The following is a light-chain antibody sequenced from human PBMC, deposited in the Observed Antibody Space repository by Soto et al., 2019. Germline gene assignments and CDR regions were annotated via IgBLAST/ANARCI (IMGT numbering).Light chain of an antibody. CDR3: QQYNNWPLYT. J-gene: IGKJ2*01. CDR2: VAS. CDR1: QSVSSN. V-gene: IGKV3-15*01. Sequence: EIVMTQSPATLSVSPGERATLSCRASQSVSSNLAWYQQKPGQAPRLLIYVASTRATGIPARCSGSGSGTEFTLTIRSLQSEAVAVDYCQQYNNWPLYTFGQGTKLEIK.